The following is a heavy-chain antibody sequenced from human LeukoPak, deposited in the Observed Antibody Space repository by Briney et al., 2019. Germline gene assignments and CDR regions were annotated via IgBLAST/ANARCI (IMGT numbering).Heavy chain of an antibody. CDR2: ISGSGGST. V-gene: IGHV3-23*01. CDR1: GFTFSDYY. Sequence: GGSLRLSCAASGFTFSDYYMSWIRQAPGKGLEWVSAISGSGGSTYYADSVKGRFTISRDNSKNTLYLQMNSLRAEDTAVYYCARRAGAYSHPYDYWGQGTLVTVSS. J-gene: IGHJ4*02. CDR3: ARRAGAYSHPYDY. D-gene: IGHD4/OR15-4a*01.